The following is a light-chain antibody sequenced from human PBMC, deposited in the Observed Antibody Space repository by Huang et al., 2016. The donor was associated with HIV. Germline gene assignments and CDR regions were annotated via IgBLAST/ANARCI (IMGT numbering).Light chain of an antibody. Sequence: DIIMTQSPDSLAVSLGERATLNCSSSQSVYSSSTSKDYMAWFQQKPGQPPRLLLFWASTRDAGVPDRFSGSGSGTHFTLTIANLEAEDAAIYYCQQYYSSPQTFGQGTRVEVK. CDR1: QSVYSSSTSKDY. J-gene: IGKJ1*01. CDR3: QQYYSSPQT. V-gene: IGKV4-1*01. CDR2: WAS.